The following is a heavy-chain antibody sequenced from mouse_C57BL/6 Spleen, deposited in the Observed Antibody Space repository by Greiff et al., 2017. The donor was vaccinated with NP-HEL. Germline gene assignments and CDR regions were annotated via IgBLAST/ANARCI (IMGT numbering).Heavy chain of an antibody. V-gene: IGHV2-9-1*01. CDR1: GFSLTSYA. CDR3: ARNRDGPAWFAY. CDR2: IWTGGGT. J-gene: IGHJ3*01. Sequence: VMLVASGPGLVAPSQSLSITCTVSGFSLTSYAISWVRQPPGKGLAWLGVIWTGGGTHYNSALKSRLSISKDHSKSQVFLRMSRLRTGDTARDYWARNRDGPAWFAYWGQGTLVTVSA. D-gene: IGHD2-3*01.